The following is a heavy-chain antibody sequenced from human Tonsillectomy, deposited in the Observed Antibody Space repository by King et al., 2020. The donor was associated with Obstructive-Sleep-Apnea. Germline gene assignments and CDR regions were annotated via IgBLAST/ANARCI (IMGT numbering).Heavy chain of an antibody. D-gene: IGHD3-10*01. CDR3: ARDRGNYDSGSSHFDC. J-gene: IGHJ4*02. V-gene: IGHV3-33*01. CDR1: GFTFSSFG. Sequence: QLVQSGGGVVQPGRSLRLSCAASGFTFSSFGFYWVRQAPGKGLEWVALIWYDGSKRYYADSVEGRFSISRDDSKRTQYLQMNSLRVEDTAVYYCARDRGNYDSGSSHFDCGGQGTLVTVSS. CDR2: IWYDGSKR.